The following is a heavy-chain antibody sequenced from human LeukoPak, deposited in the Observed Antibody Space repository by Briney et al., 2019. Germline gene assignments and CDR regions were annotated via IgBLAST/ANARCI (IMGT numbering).Heavy chain of an antibody. CDR2: IKTDGSQT. Sequence: GGSLRLSCAASGFTFSTYWMTWVRQAPGKGLEWVANIKTDGSQTYYLESVKGRFTISRDNAKNFLSLQLGSLRADDTGVYYCARASMGGRDYHLDSWGQGSLVTVSS. D-gene: IGHD4/OR15-4a*01. CDR3: ARASMGGRDYHLDS. CDR1: GFTFSTYW. V-gene: IGHV3-7*01. J-gene: IGHJ4*02.